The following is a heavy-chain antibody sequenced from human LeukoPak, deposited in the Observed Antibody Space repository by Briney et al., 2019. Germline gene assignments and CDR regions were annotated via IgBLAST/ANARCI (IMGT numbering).Heavy chain of an antibody. V-gene: IGHV2-5*01. CDR3: AHRQKSHYYGSENYLHRYNWFDP. CDR1: GFSLTTSGVG. CDR2: IYWNDDK. Sequence: SGPTLVNPTQTLTLTCTFSGFSLTTSGVGVGWIRQPPGKALEWLAVIYWNDDKDYSPSLKSRLTITKDTSENQVVLTMTNMDPVDTATYYCAHRQKSHYYGSENYLHRYNWFDPWGQGTLVTVSS. J-gene: IGHJ5*02. D-gene: IGHD3-10*01.